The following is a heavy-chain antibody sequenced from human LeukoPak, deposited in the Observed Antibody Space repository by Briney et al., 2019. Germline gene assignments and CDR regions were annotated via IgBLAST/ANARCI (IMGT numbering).Heavy chain of an antibody. D-gene: IGHD6-13*01. CDR2: LDNSGST. V-gene: IGHV4-38-2*02. CDR3: ASTHSSSWYSPLYNWFDP. CDR1: GTPFRMGNN. Sequence: SETLSSPCIVSGTPFRMGNNWGWTRHPPGRGLGGIGGLDNSGSTYYNPSLKSRVTISVDTSKNQFSLKLSSVTAADTAVYYCASTHSSSWYSPLYNWFDPWGQGTLVTVSS. J-gene: IGHJ5*02.